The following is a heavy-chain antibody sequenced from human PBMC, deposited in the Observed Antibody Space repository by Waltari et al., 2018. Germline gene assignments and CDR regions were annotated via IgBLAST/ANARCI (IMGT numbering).Heavy chain of an antibody. CDR3: ARDDHYSSSTSCYEDAFDI. CDR2: IYYSGST. J-gene: IGHJ3*02. Sequence: QVQLQESGPGLVKPSETLSLTCTVSGGSISSYYWSWIRQPPGKGLEWIGYIYYSGSTNYNPSLKSRVTISVDTSKNQFSLKLRSVTAADTAVYYCARDDHYSSSTSCYEDAFDIWGQGTMVTVSS. V-gene: IGHV4-59*01. D-gene: IGHD2-2*01. CDR1: GGSISSYY.